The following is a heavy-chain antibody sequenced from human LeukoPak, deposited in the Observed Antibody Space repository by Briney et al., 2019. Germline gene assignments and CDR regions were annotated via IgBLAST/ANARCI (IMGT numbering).Heavy chain of an antibody. CDR1: GGSFSGYY. CDR3: ARGPYIVVITRDYFDY. D-gene: IGHD3-22*01. Sequence: SETLSLTCAVYGGSFSGYYWSWIRQPPGKGLEGIGEINHSGRTNYNPSLKSRVTISVDTSKNQFSLKLSSVTAADTAVYYCARGPYIVVITRDYFDYWGQGTLVTVSS. V-gene: IGHV4-34*01. J-gene: IGHJ4*02. CDR2: INHSGRT.